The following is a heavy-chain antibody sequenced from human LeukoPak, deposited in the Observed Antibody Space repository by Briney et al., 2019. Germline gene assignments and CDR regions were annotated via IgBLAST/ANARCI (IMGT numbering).Heavy chain of an antibody. Sequence: ASVKVSCKASGYTFTNHYIHWVRQAPGQGLEWMGIINPSGGSTSYAQGFQGRVTMTRDTSTSTVYMELSSLRSEDTAVYYCARHDSTAYYLDHWGQGTLVTVSS. CDR3: ARHDSTAYYLDH. CDR1: GYTFTNHY. V-gene: IGHV1-46*01. J-gene: IGHJ4*02. CDR2: INPSGGST. D-gene: IGHD3-22*01.